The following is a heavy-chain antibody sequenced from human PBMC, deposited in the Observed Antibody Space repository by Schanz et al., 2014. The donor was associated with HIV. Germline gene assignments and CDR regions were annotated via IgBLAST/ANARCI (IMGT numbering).Heavy chain of an antibody. CDR1: GFSFDSFG. CDR3: AKPEYDSSGNSQSHFDY. J-gene: IGHJ4*02. Sequence: VRLVESGGGVVRPGRSLRLSCVASGFSFDSFGMHWVRQAPGKGLEWVSSISESGGRSYYADSVNGRFTISRDNSKNTLYLQMTTLRTEDTAVYYCAKPEYDSSGNSQSHFDYWGQGTLVTVSS. D-gene: IGHD3-22*01. V-gene: IGHV3-23*04. CDR2: ISESGGRS.